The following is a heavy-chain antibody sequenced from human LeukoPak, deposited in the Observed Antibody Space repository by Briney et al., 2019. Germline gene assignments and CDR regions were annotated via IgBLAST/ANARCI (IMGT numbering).Heavy chain of an antibody. CDR3: ARGPYARRYSSSWYGAVGYYYYMDV. Sequence: PGGSLRLSCAASGFTFNDYYMSWIRQAPGKGLEWIGEINHSGSTNYNPSLKSRVTISVDTSKNQFSLKLSSVTAADTAVYYCARGPYARRYSSSWYGAVGYYYYMDVWGKGTTVTVSS. J-gene: IGHJ6*03. CDR1: GFTFNDYY. D-gene: IGHD6-13*01. V-gene: IGHV4-34*01. CDR2: INHSGST.